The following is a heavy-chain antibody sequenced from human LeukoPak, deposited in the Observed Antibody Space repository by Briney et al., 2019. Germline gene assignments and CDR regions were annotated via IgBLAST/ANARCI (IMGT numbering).Heavy chain of an antibody. CDR2: IRYDGSNK. CDR1: GFTFSSYG. J-gene: IGHJ6*02. CDR3: ARDRYCSGGSCFDPYYYYGMDV. V-gene: IGHV3-30*02. D-gene: IGHD2-15*01. Sequence: GGSLRLSCAASGFTFSSYGMHWVRQAPGKGLEWVAFIRYDGSNKYYADSVKGRFTVSMDNAKNSLYLQMNSLRAEDTAVYYCARDRYCSGGSCFDPYYYYGMDVWGQGTTVTVSS.